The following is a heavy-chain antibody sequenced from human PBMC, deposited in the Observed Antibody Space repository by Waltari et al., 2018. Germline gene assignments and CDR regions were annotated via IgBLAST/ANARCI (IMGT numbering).Heavy chain of an antibody. CDR2: RRVTNGTT. Sequence: QVQLVQSGGGVKKPGASVKVSCTASGYTFTSYGISWVRQAPGQGLEWMGWRRVTNGTTNDAQHRQGRVTMTTDTATSTAYMELRRLRSDDTAVYYCARPSLGQYYYYGMEVWGQGTAVTVSS. CDR1: GYTFTSYG. CDR3: ARPSLGQYYYYGMEV. V-gene: IGHV1-18*01. J-gene: IGHJ6*02. D-gene: IGHD7-27*01.